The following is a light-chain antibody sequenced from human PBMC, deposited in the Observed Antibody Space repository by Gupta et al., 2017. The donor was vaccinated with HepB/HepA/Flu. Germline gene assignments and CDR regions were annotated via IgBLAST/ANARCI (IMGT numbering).Light chain of an antibody. CDR2: NAS. V-gene: IGKV1-12*01. J-gene: IGKJ4*01. Sequence: DIQLTQSPSSVSASVGDRVTISCRASQAISTLLVWYQQKPGKAPKLLIYNASNLQSGIPSRFSGSGSGTDFTLTISSLQPEDFATYYCQQANLFPLTFGGGTKVEIK. CDR1: QAISTL. CDR3: QQANLFPLT.